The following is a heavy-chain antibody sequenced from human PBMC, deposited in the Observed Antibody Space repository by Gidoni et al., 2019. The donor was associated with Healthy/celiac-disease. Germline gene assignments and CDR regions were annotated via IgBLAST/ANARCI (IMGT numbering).Heavy chain of an antibody. D-gene: IGHD2-15*01. V-gene: IGHV4-39*01. CDR1: GGSISSSSYY. CDR2: IYYSGST. J-gene: IGHJ4*02. Sequence: QLQLQESGPGLVKPSETLSLTCTVSGGSISSSSYYWGWSRQPPGKGLEWIGSIYYSGSTYYNPSLKSRVTISVDTSKNQFSLKLSSVTAADTAVYYCARHVSGGSCYYFDYWGQGTLVTVSS. CDR3: ARHVSGGSCYYFDY.